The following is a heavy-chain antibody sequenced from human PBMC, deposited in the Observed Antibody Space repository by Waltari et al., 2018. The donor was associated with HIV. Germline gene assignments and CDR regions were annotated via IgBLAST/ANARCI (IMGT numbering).Heavy chain of an antibody. D-gene: IGHD2-15*01. CDR1: GGPITSGSYY. V-gene: IGHV4-61*02. Sequence: QVQLQESGPGLVKPSQTLSLTRTVSGGPITSGSYYWSWIRQPAGKGLEWIGRIYTSGSTNYNPSLKSRVTISVDTSKNQFSLKLSSVTAADTAVYYCARDAVSGSSPSWGQGTLVTVSS. CDR2: IYTSGST. J-gene: IGHJ5*02. CDR3: ARDAVSGSSPS.